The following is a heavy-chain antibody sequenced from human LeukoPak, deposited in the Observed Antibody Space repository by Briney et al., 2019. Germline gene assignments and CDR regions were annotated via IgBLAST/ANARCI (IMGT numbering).Heavy chain of an antibody. J-gene: IGHJ3*02. V-gene: IGHV4-59*01. CDR3: ARTGTYYYGSGSSPLAYDAFDI. D-gene: IGHD3-10*01. Sequence: PSETLSLTCTVSGGSISGYYWSWIRQPPGKGLEWIGYIYYSGSTNYNPSLKSRVTISVDTSKNQFSLKLSSVTAADTAVYYCARTGTYYYGSGSSPLAYDAFDIWGQGTMVTVSS. CDR1: GGSISGYY. CDR2: IYYSGST.